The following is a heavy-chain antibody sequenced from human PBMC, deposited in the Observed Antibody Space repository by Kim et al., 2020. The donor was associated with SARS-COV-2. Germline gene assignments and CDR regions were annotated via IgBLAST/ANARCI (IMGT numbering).Heavy chain of an antibody. CDR1: GGSFSGYY. D-gene: IGHD3-10*01. Sequence: SETLSLTCAVYGGSFSGYYWSWIRQPPGKGLEWIGEINHSGSTNYNPSLKSRVTISVDTSKNQFSLKLSSVTAADTAVYYCARGPRGGIWFGSKGRYGMDVWGQGTTVTVSS. J-gene: IGHJ6*02. CDR2: INHSGST. CDR3: ARGPRGGIWFGSKGRYGMDV. V-gene: IGHV4-34*01.